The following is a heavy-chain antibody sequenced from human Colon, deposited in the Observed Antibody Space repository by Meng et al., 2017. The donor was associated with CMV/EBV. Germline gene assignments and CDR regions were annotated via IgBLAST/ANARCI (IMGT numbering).Heavy chain of an antibody. V-gene: IGHV3-23*01. D-gene: IGHD4-17*01. Sequence: SGFTFGGYAMSWVRQPPGKGLEWVSTIRGSTDNTFYADSVKGRFTISKDNSKNILYLQMNSLRAEDTALYYCTKKVQYGDYTQWFDPWGQGTLVTVSS. CDR3: TKKVQYGDYTQWFDP. J-gene: IGHJ5*02. CDR1: GFTFGGYA. CDR2: IRGSTDNT.